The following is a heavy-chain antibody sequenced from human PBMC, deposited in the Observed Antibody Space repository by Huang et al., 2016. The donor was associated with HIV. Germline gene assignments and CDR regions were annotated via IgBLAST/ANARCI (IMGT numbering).Heavy chain of an antibody. CDR2: ISLSSKYI. V-gene: IGHV3-21*01. D-gene: IGHD2-15*01. CDR1: GFNFDTYT. J-gene: IGHJ4*02. Sequence: EVQLVESGGGLVKPGGSLRLSCAASGFNFDTYTMSWVRQAPGKGLEWVSSISLSSKYIYYADSVEGRFTISRDNAKNAVYLQMNSLRAEDTAVYYCARAIVVAAKIGYFDYWGQGALVTVSS. CDR3: ARAIVVAAKIGYFDY.